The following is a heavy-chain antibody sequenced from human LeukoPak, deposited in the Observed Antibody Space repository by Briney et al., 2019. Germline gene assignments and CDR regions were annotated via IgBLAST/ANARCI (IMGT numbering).Heavy chain of an antibody. V-gene: IGHV1-24*01. CDR3: ATARGSGSFPDAFDI. Sequence: ASVKVSCKVSGYTLTELSMHWVRQAPGKGLEWMGGFDPGDGETIYAQKFQGRVTMTEDTSTDTAYMELSSLRSEDTAVYYCATARGSGSFPDAFDIWGQGTMVTVSS. CDR1: GYTLTELS. J-gene: IGHJ3*02. D-gene: IGHD3-10*01. CDR2: FDPGDGET.